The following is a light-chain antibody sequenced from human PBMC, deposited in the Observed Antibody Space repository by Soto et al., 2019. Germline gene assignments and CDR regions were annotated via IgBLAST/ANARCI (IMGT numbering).Light chain of an antibody. CDR3: QQRHHWPIT. V-gene: IGKV3-11*01. CDR1: QTVGRY. J-gene: IGKJ5*01. Sequence: DIVLTQSPATLSLSPEDRVTLSCRASQTVGRYLSWYQHSPGQGPRLLVYDASNRATGVPARFSGSGSETDFTLTISSLEPEDFAVYYCQQRHHWPITFGQGTRLEI. CDR2: DAS.